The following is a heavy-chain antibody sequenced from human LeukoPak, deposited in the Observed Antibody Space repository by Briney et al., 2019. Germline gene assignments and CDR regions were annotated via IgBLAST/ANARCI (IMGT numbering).Heavy chain of an antibody. CDR3: ARQDFYGSGSYRHYYYMDV. V-gene: IGHV3-21*04. CDR1: GFTFSSYS. J-gene: IGHJ6*03. Sequence: GGSLRLSCAASGFTFSSYSMNWVRQAPGKGLEWVSSISSSSSYIYYADSVKGRFTISRDNAKNSLYLQMNSLRAEDTALYYCARQDFYGSGSYRHYYYMDVWGKGTTVTVSS. D-gene: IGHD3-10*01. CDR2: ISSSSSYI.